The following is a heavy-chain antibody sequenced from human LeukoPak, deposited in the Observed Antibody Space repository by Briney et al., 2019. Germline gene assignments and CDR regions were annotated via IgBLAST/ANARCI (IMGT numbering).Heavy chain of an antibody. D-gene: IGHD2-15*01. V-gene: IGHV3-7*01. CDR1: GFTFSRYW. Sequence: GGSLRLSCAASGFTFSRYWMTWVRQAPGKGLEWVANTNQDGSEKYYVDSVKGRFTISRDNAKNSHYLQMDSLRAEDTAVYYCASIMVVAATDFDSWGQGTLVTVS. CDR2: TNQDGSEK. CDR3: ASIMVVAATDFDS. J-gene: IGHJ4*02.